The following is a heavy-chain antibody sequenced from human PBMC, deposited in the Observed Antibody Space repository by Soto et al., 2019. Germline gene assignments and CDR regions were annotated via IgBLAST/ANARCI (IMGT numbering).Heavy chain of an antibody. CDR3: ARIGASGRGPWFDP. J-gene: IGHJ5*02. CDR1: GYSISSSNW. D-gene: IGHD6-13*01. Sequence: SETLSLTCAVSGYSISSSNWWGWIRQPPGKGLEWIGYINYSGSTYYNPSLKSRVTMSVDTSKNQFSLKLSSVTAVDTAVYYCARIGASGRGPWFDPWGQGTLVTVSS. V-gene: IGHV4-28*01. CDR2: INYSGST.